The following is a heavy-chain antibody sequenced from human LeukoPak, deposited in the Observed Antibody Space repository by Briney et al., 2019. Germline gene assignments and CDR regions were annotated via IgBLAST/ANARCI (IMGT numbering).Heavy chain of an antibody. CDR1: GFTFDDYA. CDR3: ARIFRNCTNGVCYPPRYYFDY. CDR2: ISWNSGSI. J-gene: IGHJ4*02. Sequence: PGKSLRLSCAASGFTFDDYAMHWVRQAPGKGLEWVSGISWNSGSIGYADSVKGRFTISRDNAKNSLYLQMNSLRAEDMALYYCARIFRNCTNGVCYPPRYYFDYWGQGTLVTVSS. D-gene: IGHD2-8*01. V-gene: IGHV3-9*03.